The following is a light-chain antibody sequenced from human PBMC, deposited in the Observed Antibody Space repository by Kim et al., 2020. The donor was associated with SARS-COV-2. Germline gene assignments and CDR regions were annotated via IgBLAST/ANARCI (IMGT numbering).Light chain of an antibody. CDR2: GKN. Sequence: GQTVRITCQGDRLRSYYASLYQQKPGQAPVLVIYGKNNRPSGIPDRFSGSSSGNTASLTITGAQAEDEADYYCNSRDSSGNHLNVVFGGGTKVTVL. CDR1: RLRSYY. V-gene: IGLV3-19*01. CDR3: NSRDSSGNHLNVV. J-gene: IGLJ2*01.